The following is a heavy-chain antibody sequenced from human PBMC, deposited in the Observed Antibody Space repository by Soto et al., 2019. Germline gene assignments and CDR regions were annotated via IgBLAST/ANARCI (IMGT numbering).Heavy chain of an antibody. J-gene: IGHJ4*02. Sequence: QVQLVESGGGVVQPGNSLRLSCAASGFPFTAYGMHWVREGPGKGLEWVAVISYDGSNKFYADSVKGRFTISRDNSKNKLYLHMNSLRPEDTALYYCVGGQYYFDYRGQGTLVTVSS. V-gene: IGHV3-30*03. CDR1: GFPFTAYG. CDR3: VGGQYYFDY. D-gene: IGHD3-10*01. CDR2: ISYDGSNK.